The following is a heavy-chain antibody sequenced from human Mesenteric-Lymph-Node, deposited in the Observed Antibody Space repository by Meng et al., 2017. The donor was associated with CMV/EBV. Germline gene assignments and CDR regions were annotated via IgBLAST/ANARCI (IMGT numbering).Heavy chain of an antibody. D-gene: IGHD2-2*01. Sequence: GGSFSGYYCIWLRPPPGKGLEWIGEINHSGSTNYNPSLKSRVTISVDTSKNQFSLKLSSVTAADTAVYYCARGRGYCSSTSCYYFDYWGQETLVTVSS. CDR2: INHSGST. CDR3: ARGRGYCSSTSCYYFDY. CDR1: GGSFSGYY. J-gene: IGHJ4*02. V-gene: IGHV4-34*01.